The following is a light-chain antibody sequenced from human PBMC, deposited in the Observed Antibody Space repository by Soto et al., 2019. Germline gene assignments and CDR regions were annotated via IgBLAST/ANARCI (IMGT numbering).Light chain of an antibody. CDR2: DVN. V-gene: IGLV2-11*01. J-gene: IGLJ1*01. CDR3: SLYSSNGSLI. Sequence: QSALTQPRSVSGSPGQSVTISCTGTSSDVGGYNYVSWYQQHPGKAPKLMIYDVNNRPSGAPDRFSGSTSGNTASLTISGLQAEDETDYFCSLYSSNGSLIFGPGTKVTVL. CDR1: SSDVGGYNY.